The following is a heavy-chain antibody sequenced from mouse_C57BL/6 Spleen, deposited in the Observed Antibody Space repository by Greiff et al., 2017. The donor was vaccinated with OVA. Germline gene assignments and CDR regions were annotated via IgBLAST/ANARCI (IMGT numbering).Heavy chain of an antibody. V-gene: IGHV5-16*01. D-gene: IGHD2-3*01. CDR1: GFTFSDYY. J-gene: IGHJ2*01. Sequence: EVKLMESEGGLVQPGSSMKLSCTASGFTFSDYYMAWVRQVPEKGLEWVANINYDGSSTYYLDSLKSRFIISRDNAKNILYLQMSSLKSEDTATYYCARDDPDGYYFDYWGQGTTLTVSS. CDR2: INYDGSST. CDR3: ARDDPDGYYFDY.